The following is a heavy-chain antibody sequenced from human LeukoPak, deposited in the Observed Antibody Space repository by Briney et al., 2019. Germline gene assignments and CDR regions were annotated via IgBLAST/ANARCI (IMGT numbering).Heavy chain of an antibody. CDR2: IYYSGST. J-gene: IGHJ4*02. D-gene: IGHD3-22*01. CDR1: GGSISSGSYY. V-gene: IGHV4-61*01. CDR3: ARDQGYYDSSGYYGDY. Sequence: SETLSLTCTVSGGSISSGSYYWSWIRQPPGKGLEWIGYIYYSGSTNYNPSLKSRVTISVDTSKNQFSLKLSSVTAADTAVYYCARDQGYYDSSGYYGDYWGQGTLVTVSS.